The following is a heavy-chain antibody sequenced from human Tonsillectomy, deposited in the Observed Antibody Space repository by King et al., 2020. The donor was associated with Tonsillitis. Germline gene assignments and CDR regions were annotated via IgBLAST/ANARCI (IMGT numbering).Heavy chain of an antibody. CDR3: ARGRSSWDLDY. D-gene: IGHD2-2*01. CDR1: GGSISSYY. V-gene: IGHV4-59*01. Sequence: QLQESGPGLVKPSETLSLTCTVSGGSISSYYWTWIRQPPGKGLEWIGYIYYSGSTNYNPSLKSRVTISEDTTKNQFSLNLSTATAADTAVYYCARGRSSWDLDYGGQGNLVTVSS. CDR2: IYYSGST. J-gene: IGHJ4*02.